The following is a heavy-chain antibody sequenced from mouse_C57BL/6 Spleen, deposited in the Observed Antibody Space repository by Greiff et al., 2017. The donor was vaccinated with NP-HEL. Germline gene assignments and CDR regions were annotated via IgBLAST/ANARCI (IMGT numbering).Heavy chain of an antibody. V-gene: IGHV14-1*01. J-gene: IGHJ1*03. Sequence: VQLQQSGAELVRPGASVKLSCTASGFNIKDYYMHWVKQRPEQGLEWIGRIDPEDGDTEYAPKFQGTATMTADTSSNTAYLQLSSLTSEDTAVYYCTKGIYDGYYWYFDVWGTGTTVTVSS. D-gene: IGHD2-3*01. CDR2: IDPEDGDT. CDR3: TKGIYDGYYWYFDV. CDR1: GFNIKDYY.